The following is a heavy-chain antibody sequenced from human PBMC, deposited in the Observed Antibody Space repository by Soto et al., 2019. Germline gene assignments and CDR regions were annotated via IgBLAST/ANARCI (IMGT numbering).Heavy chain of an antibody. J-gene: IGHJ4*02. V-gene: IGHV4-30-4*01. CDR2: IYYSGST. CDR3: ARIVYDTRLNYMYFDF. Sequence: PSETLSLTCTVSGGSISSGDYYWSWIRQPPGKGLEWIGYIYYSGSTYYNPSLKSRVTISVDTSKNQFSLKLTSVTAADTAVYFCARIVYDTRLNYMYFDFWGKGTLVNVSS. CDR1: GGSISSGDYY. D-gene: IGHD3-10*01.